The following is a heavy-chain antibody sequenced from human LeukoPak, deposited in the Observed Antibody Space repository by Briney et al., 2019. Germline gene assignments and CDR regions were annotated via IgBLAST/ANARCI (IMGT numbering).Heavy chain of an antibody. D-gene: IGHD5-18*01. J-gene: IGHJ4*02. CDR2: ISSSSSSI. CDR3: ARTSGDIVETATMGSY. V-gene: IGHV3-21*01. Sequence: GGSLRLSCAASGFTFSSYSMNWVRQAPGKGLEWVSSISSSSSSIYYADSVKGRFTISRDNAKNSLYLQMNSLRAEDTAVYYCARTSGDIVETATMGSYWGQGTLVTVSS. CDR1: GFTFSSYS.